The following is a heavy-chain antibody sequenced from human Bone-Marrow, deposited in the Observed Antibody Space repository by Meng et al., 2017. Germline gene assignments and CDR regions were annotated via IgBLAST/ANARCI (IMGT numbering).Heavy chain of an antibody. J-gene: IGHJ4*02. Sequence: GESLKISCAASGFTFDDYGMSWVRQAPGKGLEWVSGINWNGGSTGYADSVKGRFTISRDNSENTLLLQMNSLRVEDTAVYYCVRDGPRKGELFFDNWGQGTLVTVSS. CDR2: INWNGGST. V-gene: IGHV3-20*04. CDR1: GFTFDDYG. D-gene: IGHD3-10*01. CDR3: VRDGPRKGELFFDN.